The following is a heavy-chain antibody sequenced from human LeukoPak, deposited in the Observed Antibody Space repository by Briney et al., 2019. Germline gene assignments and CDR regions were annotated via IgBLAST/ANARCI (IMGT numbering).Heavy chain of an antibody. D-gene: IGHD6-13*01. Sequence: GGSLRLSCVAPGFSFRSCGMHWVSQAPGKGLEWVAFIRDDGSHKNYADSVKGRFTISRDNSENTLYLQMNSLRTEDTAVYYCAKESIVAAGDFDYWGQGTLVTVSS. CDR3: AKESIVAAGDFDY. V-gene: IGHV3-30*02. J-gene: IGHJ4*02. CDR2: IRDDGSHK. CDR1: GFSFRSCG.